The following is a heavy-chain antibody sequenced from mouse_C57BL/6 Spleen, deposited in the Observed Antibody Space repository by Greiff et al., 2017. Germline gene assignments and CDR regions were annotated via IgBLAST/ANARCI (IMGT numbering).Heavy chain of an antibody. CDR3: ARNGNYGAYAMDY. CDR1: GFTFTDYY. V-gene: IGHV7-3*01. D-gene: IGHD1-1*01. J-gene: IGHJ4*01. Sequence: EVNLVESGGGLVQPGGSLSLSCAASGFTFTDYYMSWVRQPPGQALEWLGFIRNKANGYTTEYSASVKGRLTISRDKSQSYLYLQMNALRAEDSATYCCARNGNYGAYAMDYWGQGTSVTVSS. CDR2: IRNKANGYTT.